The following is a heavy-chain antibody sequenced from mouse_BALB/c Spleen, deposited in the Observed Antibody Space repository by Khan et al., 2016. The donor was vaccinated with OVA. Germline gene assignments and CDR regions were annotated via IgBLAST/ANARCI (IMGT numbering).Heavy chain of an antibody. Sequence: LVESGPELKKPGETVKISCKASGYTFTNYGINWVKQAPGKGLKWMGWINTNTGEPTYAEEFKGRFAFSLETSASTAYLQLNNLKNEDTATYFCARGNYYGGNSWFAYWGQGTLVTVSA. J-gene: IGHJ3*01. CDR1: GYTFTNYG. V-gene: IGHV9-3*02. CDR3: ARGNYYGGNSWFAY. D-gene: IGHD1-1*01. CDR2: INTNTGEP.